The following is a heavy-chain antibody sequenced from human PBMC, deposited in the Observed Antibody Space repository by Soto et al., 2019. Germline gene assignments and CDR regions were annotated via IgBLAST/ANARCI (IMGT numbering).Heavy chain of an antibody. CDR2: ISYDGSNQ. CDR1: GFPFSSYG. D-gene: IGHD6-13*01. J-gene: IGHJ4*02. CDR3: ATRRRGSRWSAGDS. V-gene: IGHV3-30*03. Sequence: QVELVESGGGVVQPGRSLRLSCAASGFPFSSYGMHWVRQAPGKGLEWVAVISYDGSNQYYAYSVKGRFTISRDNSKKTLYLEVNSLRPEDTAVYFCATRRRGSRWSAGDSWGQRTLVTVYS.